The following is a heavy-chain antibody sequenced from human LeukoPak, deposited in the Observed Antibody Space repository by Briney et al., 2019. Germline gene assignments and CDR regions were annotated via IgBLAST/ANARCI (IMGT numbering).Heavy chain of an antibody. Sequence: GGSLRLSCAVSGFIFSNYAMNWVRQAPGKGLGWVSAISGSGGSTYYADSVKGRFTISRDNSKNTLYLQMNSLRAEDTAVYYCAKDHDYYASGPIWGQGTMVTVSS. D-gene: IGHD3-10*01. CDR1: GFIFSNYA. J-gene: IGHJ3*02. CDR2: ISGSGGST. V-gene: IGHV3-23*01. CDR3: AKDHDYYASGPI.